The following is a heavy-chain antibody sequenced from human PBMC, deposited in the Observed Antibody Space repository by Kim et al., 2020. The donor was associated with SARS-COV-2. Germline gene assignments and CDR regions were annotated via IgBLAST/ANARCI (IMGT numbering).Heavy chain of an antibody. D-gene: IGHD3-22*01. CDR1: GGTFSSYA. CDR2: IIPIFGTA. CDR3: ARDLTSSGYYDSSGGEGAFDI. J-gene: IGHJ3*02. V-gene: IGHV1-69*13. Sequence: SVKVSCKASGGTFSSYAISWVRQAPGQGLEWMGGIIPIFGTANYAQKFQGRVTITADESTSTAYMELSSLRSEDTAVYYCARDLTSSGYYDSSGGEGAFDIWGQGTMVTVSS.